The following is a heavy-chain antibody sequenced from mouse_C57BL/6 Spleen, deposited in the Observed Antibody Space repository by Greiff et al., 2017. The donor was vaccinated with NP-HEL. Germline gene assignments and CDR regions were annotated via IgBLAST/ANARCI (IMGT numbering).Heavy chain of an antibody. J-gene: IGHJ3*01. V-gene: IGHV5-4*01. CDR2: ISDGGSYT. Sequence: EVMLVESGGGLVKPGGSLKLSCAASGFTFSSYAMSWVRQTPEKRLEWVATISDGGSYTYYPDNVKGRFTISRDNAKNNLYLQMSHLKSEDTAMYYCARDGYLRGFAYWGQGTLVTVSA. CDR1: GFTFSSYA. CDR3: ARDGYLRGFAY. D-gene: IGHD2-3*01.